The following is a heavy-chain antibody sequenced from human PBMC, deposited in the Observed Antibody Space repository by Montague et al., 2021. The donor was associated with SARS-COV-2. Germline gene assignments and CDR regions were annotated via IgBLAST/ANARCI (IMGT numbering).Heavy chain of an antibody. CDR2: IYYSGST. V-gene: IGHV4-39*07. Sequence: SETLSLTCTVSGGSIRSSSYYWGWIRQPPGKGLEWIGSIYYSGSTXYNPSLKSRVTISVDTSKNQFSLKLSSVTAADTAVYYCARVGRQQLVRLSGMDVWGQGTTVTVSS. D-gene: IGHD6-13*01. CDR3: ARVGRQQLVRLSGMDV. CDR1: GGSIRSSSYY. J-gene: IGHJ6*02.